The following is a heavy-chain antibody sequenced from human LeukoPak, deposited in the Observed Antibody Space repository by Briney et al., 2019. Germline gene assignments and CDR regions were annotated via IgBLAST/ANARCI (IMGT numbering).Heavy chain of an antibody. Sequence: SETLSLTCAVYGGSFSGHYWSWIRQPPGKGLEWIGEISYSGDTNYSPSLKSRVTMSVDTSKTQFSLNLRSVTAADTAVYYCARGQWLDPHWGQGTLVTVSS. CDR1: GGSFSGHY. CDR3: ARGQWLDPH. J-gene: IGHJ4*02. CDR2: ISYSGDT. D-gene: IGHD6-19*01. V-gene: IGHV4-34*01.